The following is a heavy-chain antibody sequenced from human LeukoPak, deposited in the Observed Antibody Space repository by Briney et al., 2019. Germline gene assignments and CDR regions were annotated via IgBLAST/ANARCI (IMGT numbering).Heavy chain of an antibody. D-gene: IGHD2-21*02. CDR1: GFTFASYA. V-gene: IGHV3-23*01. J-gene: IGHJ3*02. CDR3: AKGLHLEVVTATNDAFDI. Sequence: PGGSLRLSCAASGFTFASYAMSWVRQAPGKGLEWVSGISGSGGSTYYADSVKGRFTISRDNSKNTLYLQMNNLRAEDTAVYYCAKGLHLEVVTATNDAFDIWGSGTMVTVSS. CDR2: ISGSGGST.